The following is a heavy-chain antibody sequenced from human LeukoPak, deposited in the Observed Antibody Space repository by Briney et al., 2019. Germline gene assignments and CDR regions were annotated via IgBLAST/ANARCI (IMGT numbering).Heavy chain of an antibody. CDR2: IKSKADGGTT. V-gene: IGHV3-15*01. CDR1: GFTFNNAW. Sequence: PGGSLRLSCAASGFTFNNAWMSWVRQAPGKGLEWVGHIKSKADGGTTEYAAPVKGRFTIPRDDSRNTLYLQMNSLKTEDTAIYYCTWQLPWGIFDPWGQGTLVTVSS. D-gene: IGHD4-23*01. J-gene: IGHJ5*02. CDR3: TWQLPWGIFDP.